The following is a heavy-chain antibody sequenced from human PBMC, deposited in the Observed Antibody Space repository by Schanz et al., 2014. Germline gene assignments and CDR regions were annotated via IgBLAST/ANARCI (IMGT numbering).Heavy chain of an antibody. Sequence: QVQLVESGGGVVQPGRSLRLSCAASGFMFSSYGMHWVRQAPGKGLEWVGVISYDGSKKSYADSVKGRFTISRDNSKNTLYLQMNSLRPEDTAVYYCAKTPREYCNYDNCPNWFDSWGQGTLVTVSS. CDR1: GFMFSSYG. D-gene: IGHD2-15*01. V-gene: IGHV3-30*18. CDR2: ISYDGSKK. CDR3: AKTPREYCNYDNCPNWFDS. J-gene: IGHJ5*01.